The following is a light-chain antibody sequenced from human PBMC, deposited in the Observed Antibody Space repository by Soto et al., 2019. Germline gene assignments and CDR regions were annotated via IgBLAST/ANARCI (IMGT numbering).Light chain of an antibody. CDR3: MQALQIPIT. Sequence: DIVMTQSPLSLPFTPGEPASISCRSSQSLLDSEGYHFLDWYLQKPGRSSQLLIYLASNLASGVPDRFSGSGSGTDFTLTISRVEAEDVGVYYCMQALQIPITFGQGTRLEIK. CDR1: QSLLDSEGYHF. V-gene: IGKV2-28*01. CDR2: LAS. J-gene: IGKJ5*01.